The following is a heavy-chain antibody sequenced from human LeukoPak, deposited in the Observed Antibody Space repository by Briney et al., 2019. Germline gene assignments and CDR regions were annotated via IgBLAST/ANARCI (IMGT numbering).Heavy chain of an antibody. CDR3: AKDSYIAVTGRDY. J-gene: IGHJ4*02. Sequence: PGGSLRLSCAASGFTFSSYAMSWVRQAPGKGLEWVSTISVSGGHTSYADSVKGRFTIFRDDSKNTLYLQMNSLRAEDTAVYYCAKDSYIAVTGRDYWGQGTLVTVSS. V-gene: IGHV3-23*01. CDR1: GFTFSSYA. D-gene: IGHD6-19*01. CDR2: ISVSGGHT.